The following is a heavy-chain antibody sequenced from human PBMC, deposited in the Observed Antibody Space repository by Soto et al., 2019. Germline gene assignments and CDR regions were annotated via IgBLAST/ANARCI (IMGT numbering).Heavy chain of an antibody. CDR3: ARASGPARRSADIVVVPASPYYFDY. CDR1: GGSFGGYY. CDR2: INHSGST. D-gene: IGHD2-2*01. J-gene: IGHJ4*02. V-gene: IGHV4-34*01. Sequence: ASETLSLTCAVYGGSFGGYYWSWIRQPPGKGLEWIGEINHSGSTNYNPSLKSRVTISVDTSKNQFSLKLSSVTAADTAVYYCARASGPARRSADIVVVPASPYYFDYWGQGTLVTVSS.